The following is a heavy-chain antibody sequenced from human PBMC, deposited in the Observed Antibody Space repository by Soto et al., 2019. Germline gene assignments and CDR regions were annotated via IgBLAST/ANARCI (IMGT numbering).Heavy chain of an antibody. CDR3: ARDLMVYYYGMDV. Sequence: SVKVSCKASGGTFSSYTISWVRQAPGQGLEWMGRIIPILGIANYAQKFQGRVTITADKSTSTAYMELSSLRSEDTAVYYCARDLMVYYYGMDVWGQGTTVTVSS. J-gene: IGHJ6*02. V-gene: IGHV1-69*04. D-gene: IGHD2-8*01. CDR2: IIPILGIA. CDR1: GGTFSSYT.